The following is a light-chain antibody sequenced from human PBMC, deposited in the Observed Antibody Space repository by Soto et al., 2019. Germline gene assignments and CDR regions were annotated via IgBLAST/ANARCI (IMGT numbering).Light chain of an antibody. V-gene: IGKV3-11*01. CDR3: QQRSNWPAIT. J-gene: IGKJ5*01. CDR2: DAS. CDR1: RSVSSY. Sequence: IVLTQSPANMSLSPGERATLSCRASRSVSSYLAWYQQKPGQAPRLLIYDASNRATGIPARFSGSGSGTDFSLTISSLEPEDFAIYYCQQRSNWPAITFGQGTRLESK.